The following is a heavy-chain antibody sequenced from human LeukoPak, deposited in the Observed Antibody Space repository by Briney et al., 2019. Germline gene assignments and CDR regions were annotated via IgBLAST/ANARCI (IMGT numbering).Heavy chain of an antibody. D-gene: IGHD6-19*01. J-gene: IGHJ4*02. Sequence: PGRSLRLSCAASGFTFSSYAMHWVRQAPGKGLEWVAVISYDGSNKYYADSVKGRFTISRDNSKNTLYLQMNSLRAEDTAVYYCARDLRQWLAYFDYWGQGTLVTVSS. V-gene: IGHV3-30-3*01. CDR1: GFTFSSYA. CDR2: ISYDGSNK. CDR3: ARDLRQWLAYFDY.